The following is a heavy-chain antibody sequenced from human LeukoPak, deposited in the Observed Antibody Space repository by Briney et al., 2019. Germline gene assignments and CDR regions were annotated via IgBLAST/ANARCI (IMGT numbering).Heavy chain of an antibody. CDR2: IYTSGST. Sequence: SETLSLTCTVSGGSISSYYWSWIRQPAGKGLDWIGRIYTSGSTNYNPSLKSRVTMSVDTSKNQFSLKLSSVTAADTAVYYCARDFPHQSYWYFDLWGRGTLVTVSS. CDR1: GGSISSYY. V-gene: IGHV4-4*07. J-gene: IGHJ2*01. CDR3: ARDFPHQSYWYFDL.